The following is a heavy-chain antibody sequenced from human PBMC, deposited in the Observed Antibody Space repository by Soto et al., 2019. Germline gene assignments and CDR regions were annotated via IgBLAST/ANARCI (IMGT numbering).Heavy chain of an antibody. D-gene: IGHD3-16*01. CDR3: AKDRVESGLGEVDY. Sequence: LRLSCAASGFTFSRHGMHWVRQAPGKGLEWVAVISYDGTNKYYVDSVKGRFTISRDNSKNTLYLQMNSLRAEDTAVYHCAKDRVESGLGEVDYWGQGTLVTVSS. V-gene: IGHV3-30*18. CDR1: GFTFSRHG. CDR2: ISYDGTNK. J-gene: IGHJ4*02.